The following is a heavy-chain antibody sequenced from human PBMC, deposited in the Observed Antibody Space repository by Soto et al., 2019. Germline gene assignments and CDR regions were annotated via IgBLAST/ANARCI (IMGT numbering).Heavy chain of an antibody. Sequence: QVQLQQWGAGLLKPSETLSLTCAVYGGSFSGYYWSWIRQPPGKGLEWIGEINHSGSTNYNPSLKSRVTIPVDTSKNQFSLKLSSVTAADTAVYYCARGLRVRGVIIRRRAFDIWGQGTMATVSS. D-gene: IGHD3-10*01. CDR3: ARGLRVRGVIIRRRAFDI. CDR1: GGSFSGYY. J-gene: IGHJ3*02. CDR2: INHSGST. V-gene: IGHV4-34*01.